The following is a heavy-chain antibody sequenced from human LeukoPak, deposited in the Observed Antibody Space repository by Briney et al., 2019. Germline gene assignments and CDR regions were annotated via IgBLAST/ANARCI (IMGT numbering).Heavy chain of an antibody. Sequence: PGGSLRLSCAASGITFTSYAMTWVRQAPGKGLEWVSSIAGSGDSSYYADSVKGRFIISRDNSKDTLYLQMNNLRVEDTAVYYCARDRYCGGDCYYWHFDLWGRGTLVTVSS. J-gene: IGHJ2*01. D-gene: IGHD2-21*02. CDR2: IAGSGDSS. CDR3: ARDRYCGGDCYYWHFDL. V-gene: IGHV3-23*01. CDR1: GITFTSYA.